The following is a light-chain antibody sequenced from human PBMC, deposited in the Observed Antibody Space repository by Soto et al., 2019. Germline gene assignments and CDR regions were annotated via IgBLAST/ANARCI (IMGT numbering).Light chain of an antibody. CDR1: SSDVGAYNY. V-gene: IGLV2-14*01. CDR2: EVS. J-gene: IGLJ1*01. CDR3: SSYTSSRAYV. Sequence: QSVLTQPASVAGSPGQSITISCTGTSSDVGAYNYVSWYQHHPGKAPKLMIYEVSSRPSGVSNRFSGSKSGNTASLIISGLQAEDEADYYCSSYTSSRAYVFGIGTKVTVL.